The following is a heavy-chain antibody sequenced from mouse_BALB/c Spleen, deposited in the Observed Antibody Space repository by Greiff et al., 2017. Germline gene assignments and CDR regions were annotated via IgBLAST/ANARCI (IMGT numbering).Heavy chain of an antibody. CDR3: ARPIHYYGYDAMDY. CDR2: IWSGGST. D-gene: IGHD1-2*01. J-gene: IGHJ4*01. CDR1: GFSLTSYG. Sequence: QVQLKESGPGLVQPSQSLSITCTVSGFSLTSYGVHWVRQSPGKGLEWLGVIWSGGSTDYNAAFISRLSISKDNSKSQVFFKMNSLQANDTAIYYCARPIHYYGYDAMDYWGQGTSVTVSS. V-gene: IGHV2-2*02.